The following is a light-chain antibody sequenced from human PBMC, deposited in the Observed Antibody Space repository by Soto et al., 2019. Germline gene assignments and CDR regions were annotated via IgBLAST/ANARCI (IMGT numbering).Light chain of an antibody. Sequence: SYELTQPTSVSVSPGQTASITCSGEKLGDKYASWYQQKPGQSPVLVIYEDSRRPSGIPERFSGSNSGNTATLTISGTQAMDEADYYCQAWDSRTVVFGGGTKLTVL. V-gene: IGLV3-1*01. CDR2: EDS. CDR1: KLGDKY. CDR3: QAWDSRTVV. J-gene: IGLJ2*01.